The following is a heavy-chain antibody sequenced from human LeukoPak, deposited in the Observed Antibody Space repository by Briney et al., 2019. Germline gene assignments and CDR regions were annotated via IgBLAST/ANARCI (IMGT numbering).Heavy chain of an antibody. CDR2: ISGSGRST. CDR3: ARVSGTIRVWPQPFGDGMDV. CDR1: RFTFSSYV. D-gene: IGHD3-10*01. V-gene: IGHV3-23*01. Sequence: PGGSLRLSCAASRFTFSSYVMSWVRQAPGKGLECVSAISGSGRSTYYADSVKGRFTISRDNSKNTLYLQMNSLRAEDTAVYHCARVSGTIRVWPQPFGDGMDVWGQGTTVTVSS. J-gene: IGHJ6*02.